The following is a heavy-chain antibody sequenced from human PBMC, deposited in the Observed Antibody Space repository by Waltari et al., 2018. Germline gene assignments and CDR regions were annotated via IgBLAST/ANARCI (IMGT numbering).Heavy chain of an antibody. CDR2: ISDYNSHT. J-gene: IGHJ5*02. CDR1: GYTFPNSG. D-gene: IGHD3-10*01. V-gene: IGHV1-18*01. CDR3: ARLFYGSGTYDGWFDP. Sequence: QAQLVQSGAEVTMPGASVRVSCKASGYTFPNSGISWVRQAPGQGLEWMGWISDYNSHTNYAQNLQGRVSMTIDTSTRTVYMELRSLRSDDTAVYYCARLFYGSGTYDGWFDPWGQGTLVTVSS.